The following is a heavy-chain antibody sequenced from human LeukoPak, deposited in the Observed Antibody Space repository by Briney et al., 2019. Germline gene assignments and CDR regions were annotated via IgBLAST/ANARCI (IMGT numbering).Heavy chain of an antibody. D-gene: IGHD1-14*01. CDR3: ARPGRKYGFDY. J-gene: IGHJ4*02. CDR2: ISSRGRNI. Sequence: PGGSLRLSCAASGFTFSDFYMSWIRQARGKGLEGVSYISSRGRNIYYADAVKGSFTISRDNAKNSLYLQMNSLSAEDTAVYYCARPGRKYGFDYWGQGTLVTVSS. V-gene: IGHV3-11*04. CDR1: GFTFSDFY.